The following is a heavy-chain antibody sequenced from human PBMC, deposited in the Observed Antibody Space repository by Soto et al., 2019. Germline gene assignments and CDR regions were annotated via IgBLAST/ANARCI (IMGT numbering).Heavy chain of an antibody. CDR2: IYTSGST. V-gene: IGHV4-4*07. CDR1: GGSISSYY. D-gene: IGHD3-3*01. CDR3: ARADYDFWRGYSLNLDY. J-gene: IGHJ4*02. Sequence: PSETVSLTCTVSGGSISSYYWSWIRQPAGKGLEWIGRIYTSGSTNYKPSLKSRVTMSVDTSKNQFSLKLSSVTAADTDVYYCARADYDFWRGYSLNLDYWGQGTLVTVSS.